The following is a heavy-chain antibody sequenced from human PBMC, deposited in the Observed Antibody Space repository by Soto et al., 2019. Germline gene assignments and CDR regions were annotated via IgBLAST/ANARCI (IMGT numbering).Heavy chain of an antibody. CDR3: ARPHSSGWYYFDY. J-gene: IGHJ4*02. Sequence: PGGSLRLSCAASGFTFSNYAMSWVRQAPGKGLEWVSGISASTGGTFYADSVKGRFTISRHNSKNTLFLQLNSLRVDDTATYYCARPHSSGWYYFDYWGQGTLVTVSS. CDR1: GFTFSNYA. D-gene: IGHD6-19*01. V-gene: IGHV3-23*01. CDR2: ISASTGGT.